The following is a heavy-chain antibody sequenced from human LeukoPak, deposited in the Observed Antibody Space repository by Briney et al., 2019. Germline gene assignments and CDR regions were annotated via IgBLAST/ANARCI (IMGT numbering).Heavy chain of an antibody. CDR2: INPNSGGT. D-gene: IGHD5-18*01. Sequence: ASVKVSCKASGYTFTGYYMHWVRQAPGQALEWMGWINPNSGGTNYAQKFQGRATMTRDTSISTAYMELSRLRSDDTAVYYCAGDWAMVTWTYYYYGMDVWGQGTTVTVSS. J-gene: IGHJ6*02. CDR1: GYTFTGYY. V-gene: IGHV1-2*02. CDR3: AGDWAMVTWTYYYYGMDV.